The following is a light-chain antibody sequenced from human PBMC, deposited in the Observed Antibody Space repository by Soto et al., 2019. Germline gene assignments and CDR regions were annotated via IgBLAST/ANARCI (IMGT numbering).Light chain of an antibody. V-gene: IGKV1-5*01. Sequence: DIRMTQSPSTLSASVGDRVTITSGASQYINNWLAWYQQKPGKAPKLLIFDASSLESGAPSRFSGSAFGTKFTLTINSLQPDDVVTYYCQHYDSYPYTLAKGTKVDIK. J-gene: IGKJ2*01. CDR3: QHYDSYPYT. CDR1: QYINNW. CDR2: DAS.